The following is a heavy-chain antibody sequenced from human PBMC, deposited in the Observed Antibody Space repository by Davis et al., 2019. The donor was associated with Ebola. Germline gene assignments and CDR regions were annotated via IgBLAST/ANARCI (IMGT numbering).Heavy chain of an antibody. CDR2: ISAYQGNT. D-gene: IGHD1-26*01. V-gene: IGHV1-18*04. J-gene: IGHJ3*02. Sequence: AASVTVSCKASGYTFTNYYMHWVRQAPEQGIEWMGWISAYQGNTNYAQILQGIVTMTTDTSTGTAYMELRSLRSDDTAVYFCARTSIVGTTTTASDIWGQGTKVTVSS. CDR3: ARTSIVGTTTTASDI. CDR1: GYTFTNYY.